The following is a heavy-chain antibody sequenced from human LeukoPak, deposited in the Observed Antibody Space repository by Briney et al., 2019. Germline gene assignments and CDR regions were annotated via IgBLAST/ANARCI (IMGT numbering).Heavy chain of an antibody. CDR2: IIPMFGTA. J-gene: IGHJ6*03. CDR3: ARSSRYYDILTGYQNYYYMDV. V-gene: IGHV1-69*06. CDR1: GGTFITYA. D-gene: IGHD3-9*01. Sequence: SVKVSCKASGGTFITYAITWVRQAPGQGLDWMGRIIPMFGTANYAQKFQGRGTITADKSTSTAYMELSSVRSEDTVVYYCARSSRYYDILTGYQNYYYMDVWGKGTTVTVSS.